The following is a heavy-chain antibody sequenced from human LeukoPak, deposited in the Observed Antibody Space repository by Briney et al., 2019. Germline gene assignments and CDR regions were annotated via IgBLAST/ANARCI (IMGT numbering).Heavy chain of an antibody. J-gene: IGHJ4*02. D-gene: IGHD5-18*01. CDR2: IKEDGIEQ. CDR1: GFAFGSFS. Sequence: GGSLRLSCAASGFAFGSFSMGWVRQAPGKRLEWLAYIKEDGIEQFFVDSVRGRFTISRGDAKNSLYLQMNSLGADDTAVYYCARAYTYARYWGQGTLVTVSS. V-gene: IGHV3-7*01. CDR3: ARAYTYARY.